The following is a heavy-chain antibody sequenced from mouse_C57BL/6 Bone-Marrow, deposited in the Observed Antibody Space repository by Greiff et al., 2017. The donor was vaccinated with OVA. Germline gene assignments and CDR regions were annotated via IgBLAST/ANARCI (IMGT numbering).Heavy chain of an antibody. CDR2: IVPENGDT. CDR1: GFNIKDDY. J-gene: IGHJ3*01. V-gene: IGHV14-4*01. CDR3: TLAGFAY. Sequence: VQLQQSGAELVRPGASVKLSCTASGFNIKDDYMHWVKQRPEQGLEWIGWIVPENGDTEYASKFQGKATITADTSSNTAYLQLSSLTSEDTAVYYCTLAGFAYWGQGTLVTVSA.